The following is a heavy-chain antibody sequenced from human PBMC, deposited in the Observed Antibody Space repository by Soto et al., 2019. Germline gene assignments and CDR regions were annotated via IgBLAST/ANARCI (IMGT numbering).Heavy chain of an antibody. D-gene: IGHD2-2*01. CDR1: GFTFSTYA. CDR3: ARRLGFCTSTSCHDAFDV. CDR2: ISYDGSNN. Sequence: QVQLVESGGGVVQPGGSLRLSCAASGFTFSTYAMHWVRQAPGKGPEWVAVISYDGSNNNYAEAVKGRCTISRDNSKSTLFLQMNSLRAEDTAVFYCARRLGFCTSTSCHDAFDVWGQGTMVTVSS. V-gene: IGHV3-30-3*01. J-gene: IGHJ3*01.